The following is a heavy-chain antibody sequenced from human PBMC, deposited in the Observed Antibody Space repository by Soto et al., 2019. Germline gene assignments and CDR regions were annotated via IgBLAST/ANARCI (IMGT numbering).Heavy chain of an antibody. J-gene: IGHJ6*02. CDR2: ISSAGDP. CDR1: GFTFRNYD. CDR3: ARTDRDFYGLDV. Sequence: ESGGGLVHPGGSLRLSCEASGFTFRNYDMHWVRQGTGKGLEWVSGISSAGDPDYADSVEGLFTISRENAQNSFFLQMNSLRGVETAVYYCARTDRDFYGLDVWGQGTTVIVSS. V-gene: IGHV3-13*05.